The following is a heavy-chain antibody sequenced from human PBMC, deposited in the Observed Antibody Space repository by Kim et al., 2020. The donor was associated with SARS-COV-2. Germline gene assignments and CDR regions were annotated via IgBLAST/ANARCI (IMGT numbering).Heavy chain of an antibody. CDR1: GGSISSYY. D-gene: IGHD2-21*02. V-gene: IGHV4-59*01. CDR2: IYYSGST. J-gene: IGHJ5*01. CDR3: ARAIYRGGDCYSYCFDS. Sequence: SETLSLTCTVSGGSISSYYWSWIRQRPGKGLEWIGYIYYSGSTNYNPSLKSRVTISVDTSKNQFSLKLSSVTAADTAVYYCARAIYRGGDCYSYCFDSWGQGTLVTVSS.